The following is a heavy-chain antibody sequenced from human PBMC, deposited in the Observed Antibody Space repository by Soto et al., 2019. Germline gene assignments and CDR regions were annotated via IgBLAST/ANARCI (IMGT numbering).Heavy chain of an antibody. J-gene: IGHJ6*03. Sequence: QVQLQQWGAGLLKPSETLSLTCAVYGGSFSGYYWSWIRQPPGKGLEWSGEINHSGSTHYNPSLKVRVTRSVDTPKTRFSLKLSSVTAADTAVYYCARGGAYCSSTSCSRRYYYYYYMDVWGKGTTVTVSS. CDR2: INHSGST. CDR1: GGSFSGYY. D-gene: IGHD2-2*01. CDR3: ARGGAYCSSTSCSRRYYYYYYMDV. V-gene: IGHV4-34*01.